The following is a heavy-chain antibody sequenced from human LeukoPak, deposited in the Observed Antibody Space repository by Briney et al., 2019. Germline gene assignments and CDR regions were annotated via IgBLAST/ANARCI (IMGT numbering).Heavy chain of an antibody. Sequence: SEALSLTCTVSGGSISSSSYYWGWIRQPPGKGLEWIGSIYYSGRTYYNPSLKSRVTISVDTSKNQFSLKLSSVTAADTAVYCCARQETLASSTSFDYWGQGTLVTVSS. D-gene: IGHD6-13*01. CDR3: ARQETLASSTSFDY. J-gene: IGHJ4*02. V-gene: IGHV4-39*01. CDR1: GGSISSSSYY. CDR2: IYYSGRT.